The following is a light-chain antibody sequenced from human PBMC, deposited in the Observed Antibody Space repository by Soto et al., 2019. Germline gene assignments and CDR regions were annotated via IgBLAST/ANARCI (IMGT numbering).Light chain of an antibody. CDR2: DAS. V-gene: IGKV1-33*01. CDR3: QQYDNLGIT. CDR1: QDISNY. Sequence: DIQMTQSPSSLSASVGDRVTITCQASQDISNYLNWYQQKPGKAPKLLIYDASNLETGVPSRFSGSGSGTDFTFTISSLQPEDIETYYCQQYDNLGITFGQGTRLEIK. J-gene: IGKJ5*01.